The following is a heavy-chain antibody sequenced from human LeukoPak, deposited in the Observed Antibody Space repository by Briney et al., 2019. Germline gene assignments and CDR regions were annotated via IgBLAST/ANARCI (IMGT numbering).Heavy chain of an antibody. CDR1: GYTFTSYG. V-gene: IGHV1-18*01. J-gene: IGHJ3*02. CDR3: ASHSSSDVFDI. CDR2: ISAYNGNT. Sequence: GASVKVSCKASGYTFTSYGISWVRQAPGQGLEWMGWISAYNGNTNYAQKLQGRVTMTTDTSTSTAYMELSSLRSEDTAVYYCASHSSSDVFDIWGQGTMVTVSS. D-gene: IGHD6-6*01.